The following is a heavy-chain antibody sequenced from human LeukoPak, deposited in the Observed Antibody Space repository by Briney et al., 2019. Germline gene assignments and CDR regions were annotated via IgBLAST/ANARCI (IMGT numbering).Heavy chain of an antibody. Sequence: PSETLSLTCTVSGDSISSSSYYWVWIRQPPGKGLEWIGSIYHSGSTYHNPSLKSRVTISVDTSKNQFSLKLSSVTAADTAVYYCARADYSSTWSHDYYYMDVWGKGTTVTVSS. D-gene: IGHD6-13*01. V-gene: IGHV4-39*07. CDR3: ARADYSSTWSHDYYYMDV. CDR2: IYHSGST. CDR1: GDSISSSSYY. J-gene: IGHJ6*03.